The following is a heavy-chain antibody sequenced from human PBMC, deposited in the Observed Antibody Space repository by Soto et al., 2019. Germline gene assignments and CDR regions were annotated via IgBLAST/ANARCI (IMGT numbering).Heavy chain of an antibody. V-gene: IGHV5-51*01. CDR2: IYPGDSDT. CDR1: GYSFTSYW. D-gene: IGHD2-2*01. J-gene: IGHJ6*02. CDR3: ARGGDCSSTSCYVSYYYGMEV. Sequence: PGESLKISCKGSGYSFTSYWIGWVRQMPGKGLEWMGIIYPGDSDTRYSPSFQGQVTISADKSISTAYLQWSSLKASDTAMYYCARGGDCSSTSCYVSYYYGMEVWGQGTTVTVSS.